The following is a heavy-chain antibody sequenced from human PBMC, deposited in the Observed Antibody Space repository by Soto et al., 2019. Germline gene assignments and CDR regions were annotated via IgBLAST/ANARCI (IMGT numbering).Heavy chain of an antibody. CDR3: AKAGIAVYSWDYYGSGRGFDY. J-gene: IGHJ4*02. V-gene: IGHV3-9*01. CDR1: GFTFDDYA. D-gene: IGHD3-10*01. Sequence: EVQLVESGGGLVQPGRSLRLSCAASGFTFDDYAMHWVRQAPGKGLEWVSGISWNSGSIGYADSVKGRFTISRDNAKNSLYLQMNSLRAEDTALYYCAKAGIAVYSWDYYGSGRGFDYWGQGTLVTVSS. CDR2: ISWNSGSI.